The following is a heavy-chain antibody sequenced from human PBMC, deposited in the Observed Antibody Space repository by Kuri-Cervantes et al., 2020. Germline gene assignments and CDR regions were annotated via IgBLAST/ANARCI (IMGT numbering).Heavy chain of an antibody. Sequence: SETLSLTCTVSGVSVSGYYWSWIRQPPGKGLEWIGYFYNSGKTNYNPSLTGRVSISVDTSKNEFSLKLSSVTAADTAVYYCASTVYGYYMDVWGRGTTVTVSS. J-gene: IGHJ6*03. D-gene: IGHD5/OR15-5a*01. V-gene: IGHV4-59*02. CDR3: ASTVYGYYMDV. CDR2: FYNSGKT. CDR1: GVSVSGYY.